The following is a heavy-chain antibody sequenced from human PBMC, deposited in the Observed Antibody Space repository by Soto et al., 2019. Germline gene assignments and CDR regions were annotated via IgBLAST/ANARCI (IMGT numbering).Heavy chain of an antibody. J-gene: IGHJ6*02. CDR1: RFTFSDYY. V-gene: IGHV3-7*01. CDR3: ARDRYSYYDFWSGSLPYYYYGMDV. CDR2: IKQDGSKK. Sequence: GSLRLSCAAFRFTFSDYYMSWIRQAPGKGLEWVAVIKQDGSKKYYADSVKGRFTISRDNAKNSLYLQMNSLRAEDTAVYYCARDRYSYYDFWSGSLPYYYYGMDVWGQGTTVTVSS. D-gene: IGHD3-3*01.